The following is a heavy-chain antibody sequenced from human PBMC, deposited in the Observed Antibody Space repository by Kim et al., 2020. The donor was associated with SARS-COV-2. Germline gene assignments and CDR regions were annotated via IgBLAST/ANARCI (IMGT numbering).Heavy chain of an antibody. CDR1: GGSISSSSYY. J-gene: IGHJ6*02. Sequence: SETLSLTCTVSGGSISSSSYYWGWIRQPPGKGLEWIGSIYYSGSTYYNPSLKSRVTISVDTSKNQFSLKLSSVTAADTAVYYCARDDSSGGDYYYYGMDVWGQGTTVTVSS. D-gene: IGHD3-22*01. CDR2: IYYSGST. CDR3: ARDDSSGGDYYYYGMDV. V-gene: IGHV4-39*02.